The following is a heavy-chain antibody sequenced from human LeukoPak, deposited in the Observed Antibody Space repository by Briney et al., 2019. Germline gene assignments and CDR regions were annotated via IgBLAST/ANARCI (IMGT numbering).Heavy chain of an antibody. Sequence: PGRSLRLSWAVAGPTSDDYAMHWDRQAARKGLEWVSCISWNSGSIGHADSVEGRFTISRDNAKNSLYLQMNSRRAEDTALYYCATGLGRWGQGTLVTVSS. CDR3: ATGLGR. CDR1: GPTSDDYA. V-gene: IGHV3-9*02. D-gene: IGHD1-26*01. CDR2: ISWNSGSI. J-gene: IGHJ4*02.